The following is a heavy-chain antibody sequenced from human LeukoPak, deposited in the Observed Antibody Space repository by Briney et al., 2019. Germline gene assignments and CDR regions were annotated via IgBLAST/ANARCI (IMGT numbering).Heavy chain of an antibody. CDR2: INHSGST. J-gene: IGHJ4*02. Sequence: PSETLSLTCAVYGESFSGYYWTWIRQPPGRGLEGMGQINHSGSTNYNPSLKSRVTISVATSKNQFSLRLNSVTAADTAVYYCARRGTIGTTTVDYWGQGTPVTVSS. V-gene: IGHV4-34*01. D-gene: IGHD1-1*01. CDR1: GESFSGYY. CDR3: ARRGTIGTTTVDY.